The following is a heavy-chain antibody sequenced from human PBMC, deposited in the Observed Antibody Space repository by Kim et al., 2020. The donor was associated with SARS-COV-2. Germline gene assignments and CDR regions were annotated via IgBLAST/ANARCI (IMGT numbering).Heavy chain of an antibody. D-gene: IGHD3-22*01. CDR3: AKQASNYYFDSSGYYSDH. CDR1: GFIFTSYA. J-gene: IGHJ4*02. V-gene: IGHV3-23*01. Sequence: GGSLRLSCTASGFIFTSYAMTWVRQAPGRGLEWVAAITGSGASTYYADSVKGRFTISRDNSKNTLYLQMNSLRAEDTAVYYCAKQASNYYFDSSGYYSDHWGQGTLVAVSS. CDR2: ITGSGAST.